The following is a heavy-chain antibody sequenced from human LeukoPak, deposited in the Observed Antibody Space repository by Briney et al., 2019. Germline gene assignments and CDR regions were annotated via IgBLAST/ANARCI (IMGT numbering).Heavy chain of an antibody. J-gene: IGHJ3*02. CDR1: RYTLTNYG. Sequence: GASVTVSCKASRYTLTNYGISWVRQAPGQGLEWMGWISAYNGNTNNAQNLQGRVTMTTDTSTNTAYMELRSLRSDDTAVYYCARDQDPGAFDIWGQGTMVTVSS. V-gene: IGHV1-18*01. CDR2: ISAYNGNT. CDR3: ARDQDPGAFDI.